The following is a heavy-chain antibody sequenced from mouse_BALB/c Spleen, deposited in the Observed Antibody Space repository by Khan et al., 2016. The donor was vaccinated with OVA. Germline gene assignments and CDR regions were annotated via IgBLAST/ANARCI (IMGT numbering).Heavy chain of an antibody. D-gene: IGHD2-1*01. V-gene: IGHV1-77*01. Sequence: QVQLQQSGPALVKPGASVKMSCKAYGYTFTDYIMSWVKKRTGQGLEWIGEIYPGSGSTYYNEKFKGKAILTAYTSYNTAIMHRSSLTSEDSAIYFCAKSPDGNSFAYWGQGTLVTVST. J-gene: IGHJ3*01. CDR2: IYPGSGST. CDR3: AKSPDGNSFAY. CDR1: GYTFTDYI.